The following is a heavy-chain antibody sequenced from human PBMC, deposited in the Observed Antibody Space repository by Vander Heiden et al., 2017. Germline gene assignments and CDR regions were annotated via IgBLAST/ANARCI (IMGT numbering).Heavy chain of an antibody. CDR1: GGSISSGGYY. D-gene: IGHD2-15*01. V-gene: IGHV4-31*03. Sequence: QVQLQESGPGLGKPSQTLSLTCTVYGGSISSGGYYWTWIRQHPGKGLEWLGYIYYSGRTYYNPSLKSRVTISVDTSKNQFSLRLSSVTAADTAVYYCARDNVLVAGGNWFDPWGQGTLVTVSS. CDR3: ARDNVLVAGGNWFDP. CDR2: IYYSGRT. J-gene: IGHJ5*02.